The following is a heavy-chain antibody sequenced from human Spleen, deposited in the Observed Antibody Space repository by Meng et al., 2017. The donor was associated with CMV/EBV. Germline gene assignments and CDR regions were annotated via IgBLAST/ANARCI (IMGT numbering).Heavy chain of an antibody. CDR1: YTFNSYG. J-gene: IGHJ5*02. V-gene: IGHV1-46*02. CDR3: ARDLGLGSGGSHTNWFDP. CDR2: INPSGGST. Sequence: YTFNSYGISWVRQAPGQGLEWIGIINPSGGSTSYAQKFQGRVTMTRDTSTSTVYMELSSLRSEDTAVYYCARDLGLGSGGSHTNWFDPWGQGTLVTVSS. D-gene: IGHD2-15*01.